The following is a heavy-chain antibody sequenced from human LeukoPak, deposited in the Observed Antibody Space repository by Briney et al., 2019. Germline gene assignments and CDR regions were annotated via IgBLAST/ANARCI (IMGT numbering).Heavy chain of an antibody. CDR2: IYTSGST. J-gene: IGHJ4*02. CDR3: ARGEFYDFWSSYYIY. Sequence: SDTLSLTCTVSGGSISSYYWSWIRQPAGKGLEWIGRIYTSGSTNYNPSLKSRVTMSVDTSKNQFSLKLSSVTAADTAVYYCARGEFYDFWSSYYIYWGQGTLVTVSS. CDR1: GGSISSYY. D-gene: IGHD3-3*01. V-gene: IGHV4-4*07.